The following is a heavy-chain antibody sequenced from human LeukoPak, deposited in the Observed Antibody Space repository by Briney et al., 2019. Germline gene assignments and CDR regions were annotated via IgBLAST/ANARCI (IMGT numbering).Heavy chain of an antibody. CDR1: GYTFTSYY. CDR3: ARYYSGWYYFDY. V-gene: IGHV1-46*01. CDR2: INPSGGST. Sequence: GASVKVSCKASGYTFTSYYMHWVRQAPGQGLEWMGIINPSGGSTSYAQKFQGRVTMTRDMSTSTVYMGLSSLRSEDTAVYYCARYYSGWYYFDYWGQGTLVTVSS. J-gene: IGHJ4*02. D-gene: IGHD6-19*01.